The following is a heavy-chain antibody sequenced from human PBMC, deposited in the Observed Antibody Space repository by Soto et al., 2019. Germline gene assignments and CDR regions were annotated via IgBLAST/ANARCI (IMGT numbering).Heavy chain of an antibody. Sequence: ASVKVSCKASGYTFTSYYMHWVRQAPGQGLEWMGIINPSGGSTSYAQKFQGRVTMTRDTSTSTVYMELSSLRSEDTAVYYCAQSNILTGPSPYWGQRTLVTVSS. CDR1: GYTFTSYY. J-gene: IGHJ4*02. CDR3: AQSNILTGPSPY. D-gene: IGHD3-9*01. V-gene: IGHV1-46*01. CDR2: INPSGGST.